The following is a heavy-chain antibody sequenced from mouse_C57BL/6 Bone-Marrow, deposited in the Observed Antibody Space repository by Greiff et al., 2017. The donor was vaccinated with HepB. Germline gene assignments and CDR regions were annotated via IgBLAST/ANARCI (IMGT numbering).Heavy chain of an antibody. CDR3: ARSGTTVVAKDWYFDV. CDR1: GYTFTSYW. D-gene: IGHD1-1*01. V-gene: IGHV1-55*01. Sequence: QVQLQQPGAVLVKPGASVKMSCKASGYTFTSYWITWVKQRPGQGLEWIGDIYPGSGSTNYNEKFKSKATLTVDTSSSTAYMQLSSLTSEDSAVYYCARSGTTVVAKDWYFDVWGTGTTVTVSS. CDR2: IYPGSGST. J-gene: IGHJ1*03.